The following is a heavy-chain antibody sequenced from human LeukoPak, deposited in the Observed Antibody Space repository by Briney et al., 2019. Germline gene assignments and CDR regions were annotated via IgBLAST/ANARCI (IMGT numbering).Heavy chain of an antibody. V-gene: IGHV3-49*04. D-gene: IGHD3-10*01. CDR3: TRGGTMVRGVKVAMDV. CDR1: GFTFGDYA. CDR2: IRSKAYGGTT. J-gene: IGHJ6*02. Sequence: PGRSLGLSCAASGFTFGDYAMNWVRQAPGKGLEWVGFIRSKAYGGTTEYAASVKGRFTISRDDSRSIAYLQMNSLKTEDTAVYYCTRGGTMVRGVKVAMDVWGQGTTVTVSS.